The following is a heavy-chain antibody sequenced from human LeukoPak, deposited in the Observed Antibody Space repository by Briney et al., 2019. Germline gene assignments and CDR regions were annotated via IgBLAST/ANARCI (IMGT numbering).Heavy chain of an antibody. CDR1: GYTFTSYG. Sequence: GASVKVSCTASGYTFTSYGINWVRQATGQRPEWMGWMSPNSGDTGYAQKFQDRVTMTRNTSISTAYMELSSLRSDDTAVYYCARGPPNWGYDYWGPGTLVTVSS. D-gene: IGHD7-27*01. CDR3: ARGPPNWGYDY. J-gene: IGHJ4*02. CDR2: MSPNSGDT. V-gene: IGHV1-8*02.